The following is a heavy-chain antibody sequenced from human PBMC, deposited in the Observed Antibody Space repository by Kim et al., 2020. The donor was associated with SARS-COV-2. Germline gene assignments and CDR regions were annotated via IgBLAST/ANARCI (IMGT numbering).Heavy chain of an antibody. V-gene: IGHV3-21*01. J-gene: IGHJ6*02. CDR3: ARDRDYNCYYYGMDV. Sequence: DSMKGRFTSSRDNAKHSLYLQMNSLRAEDTAVYYCARDRDYNCYYYGMDVWGQGTTVTVSS. D-gene: IGHD4-4*01.